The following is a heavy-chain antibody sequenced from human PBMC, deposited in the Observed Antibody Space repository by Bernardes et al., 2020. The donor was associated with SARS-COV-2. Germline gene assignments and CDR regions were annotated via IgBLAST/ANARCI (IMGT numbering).Heavy chain of an antibody. CDR3: AKDSAAVPAAARLDP. V-gene: IGHV3-9*01. CDR2: ISLNSGNI. D-gene: IGHD2-2*01. J-gene: IGHJ5*02. CDR1: GPTFDDYA. Sequence: GGSLRPSCAASGPTFDDYAMHWVRQAPGKGLEWVSGISLNSGNIGYADSVKGRFTISRDNPKNSLYLQMNSLRVEDTALYYCAKDSAAVPAAARLDPWGQGTLVTVSS.